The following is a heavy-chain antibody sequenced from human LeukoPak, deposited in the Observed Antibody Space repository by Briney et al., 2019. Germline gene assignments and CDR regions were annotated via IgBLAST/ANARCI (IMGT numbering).Heavy chain of an antibody. J-gene: IGHJ6*03. V-gene: IGHV4-34*01. CDR2: INHSGST. D-gene: IGHD4-17*01. CDR3: ARGTRGDYVYHRGNFRRMVYYYNMDV. Sequence: SETLSLTCAVYGGSFSGYYWSWIRQPPGKGLEWIGEINHSGSTNYNPSLKSRVTISVDTSKNQFSLKLSSVTAADTAVYYCARGTRGDYVYHRGNFRRMVYYYNMDVWGKGTTVTVSS. CDR1: GGSFSGYY.